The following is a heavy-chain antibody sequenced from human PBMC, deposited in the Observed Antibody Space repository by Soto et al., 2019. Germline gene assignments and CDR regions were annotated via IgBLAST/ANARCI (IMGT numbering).Heavy chain of an antibody. D-gene: IGHD3-22*01. Sequence: ASVKVSCKASGYTFTSFAIHWVRQAPGQRLEWMGWINAGNGNTKYSQKFQGRVTITRDTSANTAYMELRSLRSEDTAVYYCAADRPYYDSSGYYYVGYFDYWGQGTRVTVSS. CDR2: INAGNGNT. J-gene: IGHJ4*02. CDR3: AADRPYYDSSGYYYVGYFDY. CDR1: GYTFTSFA. V-gene: IGHV1-3*01.